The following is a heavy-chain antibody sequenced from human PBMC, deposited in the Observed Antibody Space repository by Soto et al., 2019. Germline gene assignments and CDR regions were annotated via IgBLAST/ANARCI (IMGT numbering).Heavy chain of an antibody. CDR2: ISYDGSNK. V-gene: IGHV3-30-3*01. CDR1: GFTFSSYA. CDR3: ARDVRVANYYYGMDV. Sequence: QVQLVESGGGVVQPGRSPRLSCAASGFTFSSYAMHWVRQAPGKGLEWVAVISYDGSNKYYADSVKGRFTISRDNSKNTLYLQMNSLRAEDTAVYYCARDVRVANYYYGMDVWGQGTTVTVSS. D-gene: IGHD2-15*01. J-gene: IGHJ6*02.